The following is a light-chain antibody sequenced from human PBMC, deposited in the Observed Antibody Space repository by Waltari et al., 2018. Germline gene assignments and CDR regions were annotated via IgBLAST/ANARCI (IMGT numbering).Light chain of an antibody. CDR2: DAS. J-gene: IGKJ5*01. V-gene: IGKV3-11*01. Sequence: EIVLTQSPATLSLSPGERATLSCRASQSVSSYLAWYQQKPGQAPRLLIYDASNRVTGIPARFSGSGSGTDFTFTISSLEPEDFAVYYCQQRSNWPPITFGQGTRLEIK. CDR3: QQRSNWPPIT. CDR1: QSVSSY.